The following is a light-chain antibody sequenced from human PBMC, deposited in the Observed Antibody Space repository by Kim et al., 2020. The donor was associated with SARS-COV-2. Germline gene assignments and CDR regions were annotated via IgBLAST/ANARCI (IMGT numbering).Light chain of an antibody. CDR3: QQSHTAPSLT. V-gene: IGKV1-39*01. CDR1: QSISNY. Sequence: DIQMTQSPSSLSASVGDRVTIACRASQSISNYLNWYQQKPGKAPNLLIYAASSLQGGVPSRFSGSGSGTDFTLTISSLQPEDFATYYCQQSHTAPSLTSGGGTKVDIK. J-gene: IGKJ4*01. CDR2: AAS.